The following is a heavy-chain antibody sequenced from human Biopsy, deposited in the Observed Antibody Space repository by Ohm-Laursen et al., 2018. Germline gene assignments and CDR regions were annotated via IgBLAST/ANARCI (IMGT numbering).Heavy chain of an antibody. V-gene: IGHV1-69*13. CDR2: IIPIFGTA. Sequence: SVTVSCQASGGTFTNYAISWVRQAPGQGLEWMGGIIPIFGTANYAQKFQGRVTITADESTSTAYMELSSLRSDDTAVYYCARDALGGGSYRFFYWGQGSLVTVSS. CDR1: GGTFTNYA. J-gene: IGHJ4*02. D-gene: IGHD1-26*01. CDR3: ARDALGGGSYRFFY.